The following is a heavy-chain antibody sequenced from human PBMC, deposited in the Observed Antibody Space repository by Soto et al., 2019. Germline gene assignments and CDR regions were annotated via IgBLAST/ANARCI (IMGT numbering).Heavy chain of an antibody. J-gene: IGHJ5*02. Sequence: QVQLVQSGAEVKKPGASVKVSCKASGYTFTSYGISWVRQAPGQGLEWMGWISAYNGNTNYAQKLQGRVTMTTDTXTXTAYMELRSLRSDDTAVYYCARDLYSSSWYGDWFDPWGQGTLVTVSS. CDR3: ARDLYSSSWYGDWFDP. D-gene: IGHD6-13*01. V-gene: IGHV1-18*01. CDR1: GYTFTSYG. CDR2: ISAYNGNT.